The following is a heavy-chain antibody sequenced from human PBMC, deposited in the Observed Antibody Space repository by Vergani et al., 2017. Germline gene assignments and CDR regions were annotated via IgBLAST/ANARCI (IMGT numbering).Heavy chain of an antibody. D-gene: IGHD3-9*01. CDR1: GGSFSGYY. CDR2: INHSGST. CDR3: AGRAYYDILTGYDTSFDY. Sequence: QVQLQQWGAGLLKPSETLSLTCAVYGGSFSGYYWSWIRQPPGKGLEWIGEINHSGSTNYNPSLKSRVTISVDTSKNQLPLKLSSVTAADTAVYYCAGRAYYDILTGYDTSFDYWGQGTLVTVSS. J-gene: IGHJ4*02. V-gene: IGHV4-34*01.